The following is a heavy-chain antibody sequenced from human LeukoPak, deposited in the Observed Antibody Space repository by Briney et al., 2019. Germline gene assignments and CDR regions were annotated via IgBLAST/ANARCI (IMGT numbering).Heavy chain of an antibody. Sequence: PGESLKISCKGSGYSFTSYWIGWVRQMPGKGLEWMGIIYPGDSDTRYSPSFQGQVTISADKSISTAYLQWSSLKASDTAMYYCARPRTTGTTSYYFDYWGQGTLVTVSS. CDR3: ARPRTTGTTSYYFDY. CDR2: IYPGDSDT. D-gene: IGHD1-1*01. V-gene: IGHV5-51*01. J-gene: IGHJ4*02. CDR1: GYSFTSYW.